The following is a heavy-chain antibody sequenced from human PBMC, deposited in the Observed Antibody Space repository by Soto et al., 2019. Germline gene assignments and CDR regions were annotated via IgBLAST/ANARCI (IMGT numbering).Heavy chain of an antibody. CDR3: ARGFDGDYRIFDY. J-gene: IGHJ4*02. D-gene: IGHD4-17*01. CDR2: IYYSGST. V-gene: IGHV4-31*03. CDR1: GGSISSGGYY. Sequence: SETLSLTCTVSGGSISSGGYYWSWIRQHPGKGLEWIGYIYYSGSTYYNPSLKSRVTISVDTSKNQFSLKLSSVTAADTAVYYCARGFDGDYRIFDYWGQGTLVTVSS.